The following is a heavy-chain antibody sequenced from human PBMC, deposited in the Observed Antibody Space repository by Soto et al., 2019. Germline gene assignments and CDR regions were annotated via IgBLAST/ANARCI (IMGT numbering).Heavy chain of an antibody. Sequence: SETLSLTCTVSGGSISSYYWSWIRQPPGKGLEWIGYIYYSGSTNYNPSLKSRVTISVDTSKNQFSLKLSSVTAADTAVYYCARHAQVLELDYWGQRTLVTVSS. CDR1: GGSISSYY. CDR2: IYYSGST. J-gene: IGHJ4*02. V-gene: IGHV4-59*08. CDR3: ARHAQVLELDY. D-gene: IGHD2-8*01.